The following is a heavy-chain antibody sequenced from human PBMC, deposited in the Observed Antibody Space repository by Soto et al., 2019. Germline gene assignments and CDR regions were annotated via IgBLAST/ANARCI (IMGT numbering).Heavy chain of an antibody. V-gene: IGHV1-69*04. CDR3: ARDIPNYYGSGSLDYYYYGMDV. J-gene: IGHJ6*02. D-gene: IGHD3-10*01. CDR1: GGTFSSYT. CDR2: IIPILGIA. Sequence: SVKVSCKASGGTFSSYTISWVRQAPGQGLEWMGRIIPILGIANYAQKFQGRVTITADKSTSTAYMELSSLRSEDTAVYYCARDIPNYYGSGSLDYYYYGMDVWGQGTTVTVSS.